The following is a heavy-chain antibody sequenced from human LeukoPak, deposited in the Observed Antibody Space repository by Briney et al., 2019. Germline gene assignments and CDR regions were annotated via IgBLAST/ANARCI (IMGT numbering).Heavy chain of an antibody. CDR3: ARMVYARDGIDV. V-gene: IGHV4-59*01. Sequence: SETLSLTCTVSGGSISSYYWSWIRQPPGKGLEWIGYIYYSGSTNYNPSLKSRVTISVDTSKNQFSLKLSSVTAADTAVYYCARMVYARDGIDVWGQGTTVTVSS. CDR1: GGSISSYY. D-gene: IGHD2-8*01. J-gene: IGHJ6*02. CDR2: IYYSGST.